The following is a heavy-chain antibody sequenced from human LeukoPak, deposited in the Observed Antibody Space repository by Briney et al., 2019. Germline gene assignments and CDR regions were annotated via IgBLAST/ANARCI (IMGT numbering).Heavy chain of an antibody. CDR3: ARSIEY. Sequence: GGSLRLSCATSGFTFSSFAMSWVRQAPGKGLEWVSGISDEGSTYYADSVKGRFTISRDNSKNTLYLQMSSLRAEDTAVYYCARSIEYWGQGTLVTVSS. CDR1: GFTFSSFA. CDR2: ISDEGST. J-gene: IGHJ4*02. V-gene: IGHV3-23*01.